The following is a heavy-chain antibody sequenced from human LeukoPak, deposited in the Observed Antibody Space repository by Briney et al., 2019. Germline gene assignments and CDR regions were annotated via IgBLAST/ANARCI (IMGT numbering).Heavy chain of an antibody. CDR2: IYYSGST. CDR3: ARGVLMVYGNYYYMDV. Sequence: SETLSLTCTVSGGSISSYYWSWIRQPPGKGLEWIGYIYYSGSTNYNPSLKSRVTISVDTSKNQFSLKLSSVTAADTAVYYCARGVLMVYGNYYYMDVWGKGTTVTVS. CDR1: GGSISSYY. J-gene: IGHJ6*03. D-gene: IGHD2-8*01. V-gene: IGHV4-59*12.